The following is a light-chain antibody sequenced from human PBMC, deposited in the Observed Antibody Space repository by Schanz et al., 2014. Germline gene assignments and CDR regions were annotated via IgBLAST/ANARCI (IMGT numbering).Light chain of an antibody. J-gene: IGLJ3*02. Sequence: QSALTQPPSASGSPGQSVTISCTGTSSDVGGYNRVSWYQQPPGTAPKLMIYDVTKRPSGVPDRFSGSKSGNTASLTVSGLQAEDEADYYCNSYAGSNNWVFGGGTKLTVL. CDR3: NSYAGSNNWV. CDR1: SSDVGGYNR. V-gene: IGLV2-8*01. CDR2: DVT.